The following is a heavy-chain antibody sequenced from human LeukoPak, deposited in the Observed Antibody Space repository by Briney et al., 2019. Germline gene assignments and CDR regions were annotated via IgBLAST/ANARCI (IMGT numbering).Heavy chain of an antibody. Sequence: PGGSLRLSCEASGFPFSNFWMHWVRQAPGQGLVWVSRFSFDETTIDYADSVKGRFTISRDTARNTLYLQMNSLRAEDTALYYCARGPLNTFGVDAWGHGTTVTVSS. CDR2: FSFDETTI. V-gene: IGHV3-74*01. CDR1: GFPFSNFW. J-gene: IGHJ6*02. D-gene: IGHD1/OR15-1a*01. CDR3: ARGPLNTFGVDA.